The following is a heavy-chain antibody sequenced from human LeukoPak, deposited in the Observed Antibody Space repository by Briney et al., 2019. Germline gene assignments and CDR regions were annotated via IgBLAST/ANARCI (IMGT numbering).Heavy chain of an antibody. J-gene: IGHJ3*02. Sequence: GGSLRLSCAASRFSFSSYAMHWVRQAPGKGLEWVAVISYDGSNKYYADSVKGRFTISRDNSNNTLYLQMNSLRAEDTAVYYCARASRGEYCSSTSCYLFGDAFDIWGQGTMVTVSS. D-gene: IGHD2-2*01. CDR1: RFSFSSYA. V-gene: IGHV3-30*04. CDR3: ARASRGEYCSSTSCYLFGDAFDI. CDR2: ISYDGSNK.